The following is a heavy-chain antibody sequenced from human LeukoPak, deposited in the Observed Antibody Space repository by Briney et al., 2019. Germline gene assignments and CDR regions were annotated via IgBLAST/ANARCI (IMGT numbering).Heavy chain of an antibody. D-gene: IGHD1-7*01. CDR3: AKRTGVTELHFDH. V-gene: IGHV3-23*01. CDR1: GFSFHNNG. CDR2: ISENGGGA. Sequence: GGSLRLSCAASGFSFHNNGMSWVRQAPGKGLEWVSAISENGGGADYADSVRGRFTISRDNSQNTMYQQMNSLRAEDTAVYYCAKRTGVTELHFDHWGQGTLVTVSS. J-gene: IGHJ4*02.